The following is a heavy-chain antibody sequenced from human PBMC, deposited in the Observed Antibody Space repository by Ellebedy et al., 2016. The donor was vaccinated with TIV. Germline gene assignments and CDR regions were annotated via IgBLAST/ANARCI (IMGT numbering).Heavy chain of an antibody. CDR3: ARESVMATIYDY. D-gene: IGHD5-24*01. CDR1: GGSISSYY. Sequence: MPSETLSLTCTVSGGSISSYYWSWIRQPPGKGLEWIGYIYYSGSTNYNPSLKSRVTISVDTSKNQFSLKLSSVTAADTAVYYCARESVMATIYDYWGQGTLVTVSS. J-gene: IGHJ4*02. CDR2: IYYSGST. V-gene: IGHV4-59*01.